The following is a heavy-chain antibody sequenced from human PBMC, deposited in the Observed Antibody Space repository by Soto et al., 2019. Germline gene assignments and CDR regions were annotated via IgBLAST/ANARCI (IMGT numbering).Heavy chain of an antibody. CDR3: AKDRYGDYGGIDY. CDR1: GFMFSNHG. V-gene: IGHV3-33*05. D-gene: IGHD4-17*01. CDR2: ISRDGSKQ. J-gene: IGHJ4*02. Sequence: GGSLRLSCAASGFMFSNHGMHWVRQAPGKGLEWVALISRDGSKQFYTDSVKGRFSISRDNSKNTLFLQMNSLRAEDTAVYYCAKDRYGDYGGIDYWGQGTMVTVSS.